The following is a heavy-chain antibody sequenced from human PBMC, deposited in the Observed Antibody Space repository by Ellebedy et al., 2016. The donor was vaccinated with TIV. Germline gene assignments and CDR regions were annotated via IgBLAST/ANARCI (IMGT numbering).Heavy chain of an antibody. CDR1: GFSFINYW. CDR3: ATDGSYGDYRSPMHALEM. Sequence: GGSLRLSCAASGFSFINYWMTWVRQAPGKGLEWMANINQDGSQKYYVDSVRGRFTISRDNAHNSLFLQMNSLRAEDTAVYFCATDGSYGDYRSPMHALEMWGQGTMVTVSS. V-gene: IGHV3-7*01. J-gene: IGHJ3*02. CDR2: INQDGSQK. D-gene: IGHD4-17*01.